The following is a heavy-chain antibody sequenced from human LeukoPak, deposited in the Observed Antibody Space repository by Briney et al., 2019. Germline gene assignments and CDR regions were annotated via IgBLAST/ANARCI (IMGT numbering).Heavy chain of an antibody. CDR3: ADYKRNAGTYCIDY. Sequence: SETLSLTCTVSGGSVSSSGYYWSWIRQPPGKGLEWIGYISYSGSTNYNPSLKSRVTMTVDTSKNQFSLKLSSVTAADTALYYCADYKRNAGTYCIDYWGQGTLVTVSS. CDR2: ISYSGST. CDR1: GGSVSSSGYY. V-gene: IGHV4-61*08. J-gene: IGHJ4*02. D-gene: IGHD3-10*01.